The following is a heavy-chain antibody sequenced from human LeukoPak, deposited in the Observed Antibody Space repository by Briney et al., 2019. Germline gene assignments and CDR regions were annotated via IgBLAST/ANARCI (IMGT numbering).Heavy chain of an antibody. CDR3: AKSVGASTVYFDD. D-gene: IGHD1-26*01. V-gene: IGHV3-23*01. CDR1: GFTFSSYS. CDR2: IIDSGDST. J-gene: IGHJ4*02. Sequence: GGSLRLSCAASGFTFSSYSMNWVRQAPGKGLEWVSSIIDSGDSTYHVDSVKGRLTIPRDNSRNTLYLQMNSLRAEDTAVYYCAKSVGASTVYFDDWGQGTLVTVSS.